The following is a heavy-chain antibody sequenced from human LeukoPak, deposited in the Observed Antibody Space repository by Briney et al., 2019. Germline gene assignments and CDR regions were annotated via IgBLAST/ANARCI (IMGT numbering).Heavy chain of an antibody. CDR1: GFTFSSYA. CDR2: ITSSGGGT. Sequence: PGGSLRLSCAASGFTFSSYAMSWVHQAPGKGLEWVSAITSSGGGTYYADSVKGRFTISRDNSKSTLYLQMNSLGVDDTALYYCATRIEQQLVPGGQGTLVTVSS. D-gene: IGHD6-6*01. CDR3: ATRIEQQLVP. V-gene: IGHV3-23*01. J-gene: IGHJ4*02.